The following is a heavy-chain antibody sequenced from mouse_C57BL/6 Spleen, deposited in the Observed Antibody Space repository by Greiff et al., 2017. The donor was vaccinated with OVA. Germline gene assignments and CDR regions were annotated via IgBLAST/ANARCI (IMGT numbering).Heavy chain of an antibody. V-gene: IGHV1-50*01. CDR1: GYTFTSYW. J-gene: IGHJ4*01. CDR3: ARRPRMDY. Sequence: QVQLQQPGAELVKPGASVKLSCKASGYTFTSYWMQWVKQRPGQGLEWIGEIDPSDSYTNYNQKFKGKATLTVDTSSSTAYMQLSSLTSEDSAVYYCARRPRMDYWGQGTSVTVSS. CDR2: IDPSDSYT.